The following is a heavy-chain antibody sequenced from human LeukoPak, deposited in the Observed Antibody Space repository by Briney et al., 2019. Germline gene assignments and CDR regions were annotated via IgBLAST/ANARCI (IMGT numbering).Heavy chain of an antibody. Sequence: GGSLRLSCAASGFTFDDYGMSWVRQAPGKGLEWVSAISGSGGSTYYADSVKGRFTISRDNSKNTLYLQMNSLRAEDTAVYYCAASITMIVVVIPYLHWGQGTLVTVSS. V-gene: IGHV3-23*01. CDR2: ISGSGGST. CDR3: AASITMIVVVIPYLH. J-gene: IGHJ4*02. D-gene: IGHD3-22*01. CDR1: GFTFDDYG.